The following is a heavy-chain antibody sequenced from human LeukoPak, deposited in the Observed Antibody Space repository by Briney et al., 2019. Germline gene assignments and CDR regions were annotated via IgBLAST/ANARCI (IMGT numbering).Heavy chain of an antibody. CDR2: VYYTDKT. Sequence: SETLSLTCTVSNDSFSNYYWTWIRQSPGKALEWIGYVYYTDKTHYNPSLKSRVFISADTSQNQFSLRLSSVTAADTAVYYCARANYYDNSGYSRGAFDIWGQGTMVTVSS. CDR3: ARANYYDNSGYSRGAFDI. V-gene: IGHV4-59*08. CDR1: NDSFSNYY. J-gene: IGHJ3*02. D-gene: IGHD3-22*01.